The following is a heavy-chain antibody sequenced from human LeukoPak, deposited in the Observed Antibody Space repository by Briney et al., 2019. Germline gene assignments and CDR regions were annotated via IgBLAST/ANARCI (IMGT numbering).Heavy chain of an antibody. Sequence: GGSLRLSCATSGFTLSSYGMHWVRQAPGKGLEWVAFIRYDGSNKYYADSVKGRFTISRDNSKNTLYLQMNSLRAEDTAVYYCARESYYYMDVWGKGTTVTVSS. V-gene: IGHV3-30*02. J-gene: IGHJ6*03. CDR1: GFTLSSYG. CDR2: IRYDGSNK. CDR3: ARESYYYMDV.